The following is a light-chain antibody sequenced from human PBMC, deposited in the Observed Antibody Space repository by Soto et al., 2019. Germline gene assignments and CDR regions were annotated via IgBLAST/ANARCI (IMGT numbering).Light chain of an antibody. V-gene: IGKV1-12*01. Sequence: DIQMTQSPSFVSASVGDRVTITCRASQGISSWLSWYQQEPGTAPTLLVYKASTLQDGVPSRFSGSGSGTDFTLTINSLQPEDFGTYYCHQASSFPLTFGGGTKVDIK. J-gene: IGKJ4*01. CDR3: HQASSFPLT. CDR2: KAS. CDR1: QGISSW.